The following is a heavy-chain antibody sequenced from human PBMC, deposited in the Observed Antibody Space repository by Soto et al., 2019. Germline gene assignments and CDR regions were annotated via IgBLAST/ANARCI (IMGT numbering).Heavy chain of an antibody. Sequence: GGSLRLSCAASGFTFSSYGMHWVRQAPGKGLEWVAVIWYDGSNKYYADSVKGRFTISRDNSKNTLYLQMNSLRAEDTAVYYYARDVALWFGELLENYFDYWGQGTLVTVSS. CDR3: ARDVALWFGELLENYFDY. CDR2: IWYDGSNK. V-gene: IGHV3-33*01. D-gene: IGHD3-10*01. J-gene: IGHJ4*02. CDR1: GFTFSSYG.